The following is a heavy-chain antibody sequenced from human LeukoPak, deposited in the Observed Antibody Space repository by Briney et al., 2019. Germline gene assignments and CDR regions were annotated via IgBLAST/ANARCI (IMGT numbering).Heavy chain of an antibody. CDR1: GVSINSSQYY. V-gene: IGHV4-39*01. CDR3: ARQREQYVDF. CDR2: MYYSGST. J-gene: IGHJ4*02. D-gene: IGHD1-26*01. Sequence: PSETLSLTCAVSGVSINSSQYYWGWIRQPPGKGLEWIGTMYYSGSTYYSPSLKSRVTISVDTSKNQFFLNLSSVPAADTAVYYCARQREQYVDFWGQGSLVTVSS.